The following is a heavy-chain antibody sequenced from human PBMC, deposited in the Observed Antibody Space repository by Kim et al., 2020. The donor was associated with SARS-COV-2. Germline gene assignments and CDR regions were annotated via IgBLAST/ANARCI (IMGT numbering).Heavy chain of an antibody. CDR2: TTRDGDGS. J-gene: IGHJ4*02. CDR1: GFTFSDYA. Sequence: GGSLRLSCSASGFTFSDYAIHWVRRTPGMGLQYVSATTRDGDGSFYADSVKDRFTIFSDNSKNTLFLQMSGLRIEDTAIYYCLRYGRSYGAVHWGQGTLVSVS. V-gene: IGHV3-64D*06. CDR3: LRYGRSYGAVH. D-gene: IGHD3-16*01.